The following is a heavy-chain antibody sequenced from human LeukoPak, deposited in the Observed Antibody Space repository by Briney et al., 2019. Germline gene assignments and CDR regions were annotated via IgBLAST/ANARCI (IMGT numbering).Heavy chain of an antibody. CDR3: GIRVFDGSDY. CDR1: GFTFISYG. V-gene: IGHV3-30*02. J-gene: IGHJ4*02. CDR2: IRNDGSNK. Sequence: GGSLRLSCAASGFTFISYGMHWVRQAPGKGLEWVAFIRNDGSNKYYADSVKGRFTISRDNSKNTLYLQMNSLRAEYTFQAEDGIRVFDGSDYCGQGNRVIVSS. D-gene: IGHD3-9*01.